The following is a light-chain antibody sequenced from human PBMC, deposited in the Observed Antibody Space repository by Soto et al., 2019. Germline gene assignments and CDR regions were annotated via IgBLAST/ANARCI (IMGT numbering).Light chain of an antibody. V-gene: IGLV2-8*01. Sequence: QSALTQPPSASGSPGQSVTISCTGTSSDVGGYNYVSWYQQHPGKAPKLVIYEVTKRPSGVPDRFSGSKSGNTASLTVSGVQAEDEADYYCSSFTGDSTIFGTGTKLTVL. CDR2: EVT. J-gene: IGLJ1*01. CDR3: SSFTGDSTI. CDR1: SSDVGGYNY.